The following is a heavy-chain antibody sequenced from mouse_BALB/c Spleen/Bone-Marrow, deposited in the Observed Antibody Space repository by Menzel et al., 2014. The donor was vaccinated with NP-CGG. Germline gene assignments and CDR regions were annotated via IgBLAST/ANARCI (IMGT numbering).Heavy chain of an antibody. Sequence: LQQPGSELVRPGASVKLSCKASGYTFTSYWMHWVKQRHGQGLEWIGNIYPGSGSTNYDEKFKSKGTLTVDTSSSTAFMHHSSLAAEDTAVYYCTSWDYWSQGTPPTVSS. CDR2: IYPGSGST. CDR3: TSWDY. J-gene: IGHJ2*01. V-gene: IGHV1S22*01. CDR1: GYTFTSYW.